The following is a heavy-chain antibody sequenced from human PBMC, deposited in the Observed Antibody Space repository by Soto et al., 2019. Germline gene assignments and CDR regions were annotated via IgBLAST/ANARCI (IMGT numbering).Heavy chain of an antibody. J-gene: IGHJ4*02. CDR1: GFTFGDYA. Sequence: HPGGPLRLSCAASGFTFGDYAMSWFRQAPGKGLEWVGFIRSKAYGGTTEYAASVKGRFTISRDDSKSIAYLQMNSLKTEDTAVYYCTRERGYCSGGSCYTRAAPVLGPFDYWGQGTLVTVSS. D-gene: IGHD2-15*01. V-gene: IGHV3-49*03. CDR3: TRERGYCSGGSCYTRAAPVLGPFDY. CDR2: IRSKAYGGTT.